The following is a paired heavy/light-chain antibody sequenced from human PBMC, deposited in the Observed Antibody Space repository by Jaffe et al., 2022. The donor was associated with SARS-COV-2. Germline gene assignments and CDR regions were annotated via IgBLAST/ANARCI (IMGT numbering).Light chain of an antibody. CDR1: SSNIGSNT. CDR2: TNS. CDR3: AARDDSLNGPV. V-gene: IGLV1-44*01. J-gene: IGLJ3*02. Sequence: QSVLTQPPSASGTPGQRVTISCSGSSSNIGSNTVNWYQQLPGTAPKLLIYTNSQRPSGVPDRFAGSKSGTSASLAISGLQSEDEADYYCAARDDSLNGPVFGGGTKLTVL.
Heavy chain of an antibody. CDR2: IYYSGNT. CDR1: GGSISSSDYY. V-gene: IGHV4-39*02. CDR3: AREGWQWVLGQHNWFDP. Sequence: QLQLQESGPGLVKPSETLSLTCTVSGGSISSSDYYWGWIRQPPGKGLEWIGTIYYSGNTYYNPSLKSRVTISVDTSKNQFSLKLSSVTAADTAVYYCAREGWQWVLGQHNWFDPWGQGTLVTVSS. J-gene: IGHJ5*02. D-gene: IGHD6-19*01.